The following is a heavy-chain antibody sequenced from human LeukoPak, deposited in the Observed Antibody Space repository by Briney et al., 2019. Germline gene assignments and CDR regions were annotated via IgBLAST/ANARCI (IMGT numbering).Heavy chain of an antibody. Sequence: SQTLSLTCTVSGGSISSGGYYWSWIRQPPGKGLEWIGYIYYSGSTYYNPSLKSRVTISVDTSKNQFSLKLSSVTAADTAVYYCAREGTIFGVVRRYFDYWGQGTLVAVSS. J-gene: IGHJ4*02. CDR3: AREGTIFGVVRRYFDY. CDR2: IYYSGST. CDR1: GGSISSGGYY. V-gene: IGHV4-31*03. D-gene: IGHD3-3*01.